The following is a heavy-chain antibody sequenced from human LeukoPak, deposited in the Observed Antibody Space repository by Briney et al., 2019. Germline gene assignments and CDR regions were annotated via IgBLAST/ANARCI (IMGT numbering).Heavy chain of an antibody. Sequence: ASVKVSCKASGYTFTGYYMHWVRQAPGQGLEWMGWINPNSGGTNYAQKFQGRVTMTRDTSISTAYMELSRLRSDDTAVYYCAGAVGYSGYDWGSAFDYWGQGTLVTVSS. J-gene: IGHJ4*02. D-gene: IGHD5-12*01. V-gene: IGHV1-2*02. CDR1: GYTFTGYY. CDR3: AGAVGYSGYDWGSAFDY. CDR2: INPNSGGT.